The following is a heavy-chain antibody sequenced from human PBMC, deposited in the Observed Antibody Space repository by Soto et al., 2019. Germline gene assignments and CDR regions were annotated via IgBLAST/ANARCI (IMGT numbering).Heavy chain of an antibody. CDR2: IFANDEE. J-gene: IGHJ3*02. CDR1: GFSLSNARMG. V-gene: IGHV2-26*01. D-gene: IGHD3-22*01. CDR3: ARMGDYYVSSGDAFDM. Sequence: QVTLKESGPVLVKPTETLTLTCAVSGFSLSNARMGVSWIRQPPGKALEWLAHIFANDEEAYSTSLRNRLTISRDTSKSQVVLTMTNMDPVDTATYYCARMGDYYVSSGDAFDMWGPGTMVTVSS.